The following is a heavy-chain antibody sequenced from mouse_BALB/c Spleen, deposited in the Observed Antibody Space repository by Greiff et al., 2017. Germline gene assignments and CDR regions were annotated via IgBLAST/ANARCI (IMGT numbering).Heavy chain of an antibody. D-gene: IGHD6-2*01. CDR1: GYTFTSYY. V-gene: IGHV1S81*02. Sequence: QVQLQQPGAELVKPGASVKLSCKASGYTFTSYYMYWVKQRPGQGLEWIGGINPSNGGTNFNEKFKSKATLTVDKSSSTAYMQLSSLTSEDSAVYYCTRGEARASLGAMDYWGQGTSVTVSS. CDR3: TRGEARASLGAMDY. CDR2: INPSNGGT. J-gene: IGHJ4*01.